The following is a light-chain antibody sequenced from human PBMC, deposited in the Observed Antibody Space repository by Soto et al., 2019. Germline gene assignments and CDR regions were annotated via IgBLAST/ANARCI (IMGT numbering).Light chain of an antibody. V-gene: IGKV1-39*01. J-gene: IGKJ2*01. Sequence: DIQMTQSPSSLSAFAGDRVTITCRASQSISSNLNWYQQKPGKAPKLLIYSASSLQSGVPSRFSGSGSGTDFTLTITRLQPEEFATYYCQQSFSIPYIFGQGTKLDIK. CDR2: SAS. CDR3: QQSFSIPYI. CDR1: QSISSN.